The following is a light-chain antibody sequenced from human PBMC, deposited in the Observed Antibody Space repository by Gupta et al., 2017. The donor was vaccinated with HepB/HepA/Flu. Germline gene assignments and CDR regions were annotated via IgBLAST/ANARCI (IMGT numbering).Light chain of an antibody. V-gene: IGKV4-1*01. CDR1: QSVLYSSDNNNY. CDR2: WAS. Sequence: DIVMTQSPASLAVSLGERATINCKSSQSVLYSSDNNNYLSWYQQKPGQPPKLLIYWASAREYGVPDRFSASGSGTDFTLTISSLQAEDVAVYYCQQYHTIPWTVGQGTKVEIK. J-gene: IGKJ1*01. CDR3: QQYHTIPWT.